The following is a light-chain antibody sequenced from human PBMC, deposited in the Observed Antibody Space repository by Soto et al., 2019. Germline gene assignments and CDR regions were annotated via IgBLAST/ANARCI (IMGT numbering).Light chain of an antibody. J-gene: IGLJ3*02. CDR2: LNSDGSH. Sequence: QLVLTQSPSASASLGASVKLTCTLSSGHSSYAIAWHQQQPEKGPRYLMKLNSDGSHSKGDGIPDRFSGSSSGAERYLTTSRLQSGDEADYYCQTWGTGLLVFGGGTKLTVL. CDR3: QTWGTGLLV. V-gene: IGLV4-69*01. CDR1: SGHSSYA.